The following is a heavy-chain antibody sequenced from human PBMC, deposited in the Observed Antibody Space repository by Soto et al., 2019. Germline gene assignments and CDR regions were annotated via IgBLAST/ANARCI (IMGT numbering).Heavy chain of an antibody. J-gene: IGHJ3*02. D-gene: IGHD1-26*01. Sequence: GGSLRLSCSASGFTFSSYAMHWVRQAPGKGLEYVSAISSNGGSTYYADSVKGRFTISRDNSKNTLYLQMSSLRAEDTAVYYCVKDGFRWELLSDDAFDIWGQGTMVTVSS. CDR1: GFTFSSYA. CDR3: VKDGFRWELLSDDAFDI. V-gene: IGHV3-64D*08. CDR2: ISSNGGST.